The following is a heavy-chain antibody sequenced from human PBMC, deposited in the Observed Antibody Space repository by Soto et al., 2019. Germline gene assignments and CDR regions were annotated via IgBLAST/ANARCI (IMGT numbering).Heavy chain of an antibody. Sequence: QVQLVQSGAEVKKPGSSVKVSCKASGGTFSSYAISWVRQAPGQGLEWMGGIIPIFGTANYAQKFQGRVLITADESTSTADMEMSSLRSEDTAVYYCARARKPVVAATSFDYWGQGTLVTVSS. J-gene: IGHJ4*02. V-gene: IGHV1-69*01. CDR2: IIPIFGTA. CDR1: GGTFSSYA. CDR3: ARARKPVVAATSFDY. D-gene: IGHD2-15*01.